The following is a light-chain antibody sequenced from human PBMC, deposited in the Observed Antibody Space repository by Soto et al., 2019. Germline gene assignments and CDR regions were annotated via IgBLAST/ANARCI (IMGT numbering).Light chain of an antibody. V-gene: IGKV3-15*01. J-gene: IGKJ1*01. Sequence: EIVMTQSPATLSLSPGETATLSCRASQSVHSNLAWFQQHPGQAPRLLIYGASSRATGIPVRFSGSGSGTEFTLTISSLQPEDFAVYYCQQRSNWSWTFGQGTKVEIK. CDR3: QQRSNWSWT. CDR1: QSVHSN. CDR2: GAS.